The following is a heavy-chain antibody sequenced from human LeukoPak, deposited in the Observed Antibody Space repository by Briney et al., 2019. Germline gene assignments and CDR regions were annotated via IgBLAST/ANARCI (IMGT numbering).Heavy chain of an antibody. V-gene: IGHV4-61*02. D-gene: IGHD4-23*01. CDR2: IYTSGGT. CDR1: GGSITNLNYY. Sequence: SETLSLTCTVSGGSITNLNYYWTWIRQPVGKRRGWIGCIYTSGGTDYNPSLKARATLSVDKSKNQFSLNLASLTAADTSLYYCAGRGSNSGTFDIWGPGTFVTVSS. J-gene: IGHJ3*02. CDR3: AGRGSNSGTFDI.